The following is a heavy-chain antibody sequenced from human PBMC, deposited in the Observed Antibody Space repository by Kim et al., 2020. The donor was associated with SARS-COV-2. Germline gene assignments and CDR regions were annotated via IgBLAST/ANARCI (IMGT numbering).Heavy chain of an antibody. CDR1: GFTFSSYA. D-gene: IGHD6-19*01. J-gene: IGHJ6*02. Sequence: GGSLRLSCAASGFTFSSYAMHWVRQAPGKGLEWVAVISYDGSNKYYADSVKGRFTISRDNSKNTLYLQMNSLRAEDTAVYYCARDPPIAVAGTEYYYYGMDVWGQGTTVTVSS. CDR2: ISYDGSNK. V-gene: IGHV3-30-3*01. CDR3: ARDPPIAVAGTEYYYYGMDV.